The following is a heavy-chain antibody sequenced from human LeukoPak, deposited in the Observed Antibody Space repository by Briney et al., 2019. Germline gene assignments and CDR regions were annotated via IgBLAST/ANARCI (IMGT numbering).Heavy chain of an antibody. D-gene: IGHD3-22*01. CDR2: IKSKTDGGTT. V-gene: IGHV3-15*01. CDR1: GFTFSNAW. Sequence: PGGSLRLSCAASGFTFSNAWMSWVRQAPGKGLEWVGRIKSKTDGGTTDHAAPVKGRFTTSRDDSKNTLYLQMNSLKTEDAAVYYCTTDPTLGYYYDSSGYRPIDYWGQGTLVTVSS. CDR3: TTDPTLGYYYDSSGYRPIDY. J-gene: IGHJ4*02.